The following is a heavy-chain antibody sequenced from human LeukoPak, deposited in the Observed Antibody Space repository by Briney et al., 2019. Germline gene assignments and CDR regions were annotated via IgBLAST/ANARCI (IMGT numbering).Heavy chain of an antibody. D-gene: IGHD3-3*01. CDR2: VYYSGST. J-gene: IGHJ3*02. CDR1: GGSISSSSYY. V-gene: IGHV4-39*01. Sequence: SETLSLTCTVSGGSISSSSYYWGWIRQPPGKGLEWIESVYYSGSTYCNPSLKSRVTMSVDTSRNQFSLKLSSVTAADTAVYYCARLFAGVFDIWGKGKMVTF. CDR3: ARLFAGVFDI.